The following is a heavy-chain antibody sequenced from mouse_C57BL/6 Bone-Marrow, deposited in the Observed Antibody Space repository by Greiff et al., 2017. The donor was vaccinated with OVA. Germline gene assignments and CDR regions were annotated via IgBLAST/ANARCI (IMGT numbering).Heavy chain of an antibody. CDR1: GYTFTSYW. V-gene: IGHV1-53*01. D-gene: IGHD2-3*01. CDR3: ARWRDGYYPSWFAV. Sequence: QVQLQQSGTELVKPGASVKLSCKASGYTFTSYWMHWVKQRPGQGLEWIGNINPSNGGTNYNEKFKSKATLTVDKSSSTAYMQLSSLTSEDSAVHCCARWRDGYYPSWFAVWGQGTLVTVSA. CDR2: INPSNGGT. J-gene: IGHJ3*01.